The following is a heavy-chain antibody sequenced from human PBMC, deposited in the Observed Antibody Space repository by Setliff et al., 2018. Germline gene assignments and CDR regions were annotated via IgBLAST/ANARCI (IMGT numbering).Heavy chain of an antibody. Sequence: GGSLRLSCAASGFSFSGSAVYWVRQASVKGLEWIGRIRGRTDNYATAYAASVRGRFTISRVDSKNTAYLQMNSLKTEDTAGYYCTMYIYGYVYWCQGTLVAISS. V-gene: IGHV3-73*01. D-gene: IGHD5-18*01. CDR2: IRGRTDNYAT. CDR3: TMYIYGYVY. CDR1: GFSFSGSA. J-gene: IGHJ4*02.